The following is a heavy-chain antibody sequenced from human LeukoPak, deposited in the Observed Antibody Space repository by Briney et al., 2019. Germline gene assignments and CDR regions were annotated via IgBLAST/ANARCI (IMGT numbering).Heavy chain of an antibody. CDR2: IYYSGST. CDR1: GGSISSYY. D-gene: IGHD4-23*01. J-gene: IGHJ6*03. Sequence: PSETLSLTCTVSGGSISSYYWSWIRQPPGKGLEWIGYIYYSGSTNYNPSLKSRVTISVDTSKNQFSLKLSSVTAADTAVYYCARDDYGGNSPYYYYMDVWQRDHGHRLL. V-gene: IGHV4-59*01. CDR3: ARDDYGGNSPYYYYMDV.